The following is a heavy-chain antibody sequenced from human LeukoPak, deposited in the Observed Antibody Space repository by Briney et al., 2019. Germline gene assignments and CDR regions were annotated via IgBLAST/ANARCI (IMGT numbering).Heavy chain of an antibody. Sequence: GGSLRLSCAASGFTFSSYEMNWVRQAPGKGLEWVSYISSSGSTIYYADSVKGRFTISRDNAKNSLYLQMNSLRAEDTAVYYCAREKGGYSYGYHFDYWGQGTLVTVSS. V-gene: IGHV3-48*03. D-gene: IGHD5-18*01. CDR2: ISSSGSTI. J-gene: IGHJ4*02. CDR3: AREKGGYSYGYHFDY. CDR1: GFTFSSYE.